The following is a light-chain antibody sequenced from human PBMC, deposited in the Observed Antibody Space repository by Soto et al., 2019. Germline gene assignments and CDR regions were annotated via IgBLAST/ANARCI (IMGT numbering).Light chain of an antibody. CDR3: CSYAGSSTYV. V-gene: IGLV2-23*01. Sequence: SALTQPASVSGSPGQSITISCTGTSSDVGSYNLVSWYQQHPGKAPKLMIFEDNKRPSGISNRFSGSKSASTASLTISGLQAEDEADYYCCSYAGSSTYVFGTGTKLTVL. CDR1: SSDVGSYNL. J-gene: IGLJ1*01. CDR2: EDN.